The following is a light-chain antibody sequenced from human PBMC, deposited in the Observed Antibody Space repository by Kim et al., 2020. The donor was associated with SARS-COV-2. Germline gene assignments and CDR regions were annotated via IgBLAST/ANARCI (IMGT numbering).Light chain of an antibody. V-gene: IGLV2-18*02. CDR3: SSYTSSSPVV. J-gene: IGLJ2*01. CDR1: SSDVGSYNR. Sequence: LTQPPSVSGSPGQSVTISCTGTSSDVGSYNRVSWYQQPPGTAPKLMIYEVSNRPSGVPDRFSGSKSGNTASLTISGLQAEDEADYYCSSYTSSSPVVFGGGTQLTVL. CDR2: EVS.